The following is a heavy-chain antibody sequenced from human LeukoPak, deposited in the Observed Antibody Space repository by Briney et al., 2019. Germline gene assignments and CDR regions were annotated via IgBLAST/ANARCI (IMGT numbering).Heavy chain of an antibody. Sequence: ASVKVSCKASGYTFTSYGISWVRQAPGQGLEWMGWITAYNDNTNYAQKLQGRVTMTTDTSTSTAYMELRSLRSDDTAVYYCARALLWFGELSHIDYWGQGTLVTAPS. D-gene: IGHD3-10*01. J-gene: IGHJ4*02. CDR3: ARALLWFGELSHIDY. CDR1: GYTFTSYG. CDR2: ITAYNDNT. V-gene: IGHV1-18*01.